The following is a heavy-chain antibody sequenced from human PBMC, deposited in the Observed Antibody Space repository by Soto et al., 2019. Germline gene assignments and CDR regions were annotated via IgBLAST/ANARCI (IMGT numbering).Heavy chain of an antibody. J-gene: IGHJ5*02. CDR2: ISYDGSNK. D-gene: IGHD6-19*01. CDR1: GFTFSSYG. Sequence: HPGGSLRLSCAASGFTFSSYGMHWVRQAPGKGLEWVAVISYDGSNKYYADSVKGRFTISRDNSKNTLYLQMNSLRAEDTAVYYCAKDRGRGWLLPIDPWGQGTLVTVSS. CDR3: AKDRGRGWLLPIDP. V-gene: IGHV3-30*18.